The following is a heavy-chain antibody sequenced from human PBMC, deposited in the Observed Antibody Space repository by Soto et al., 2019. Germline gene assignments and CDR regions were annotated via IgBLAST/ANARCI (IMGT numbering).Heavy chain of an antibody. Sequence: QLQLQESGPGLVKPSETLSLTCTVSGGSISSSSYYWGWIRQPPGKGLEWIGSIYYIGSTYYNLSLKSRGTISVYTSKKQFSLKLSSVTAADTSVYYCARGIAARNRYLVSPGDPLRDYYDLDVWGQGTTVTVSS. CDR1: GGSISSSSYY. CDR3: ARGIAARNRYLVSPGDPLRDYYDLDV. D-gene: IGHD6-6*01. V-gene: IGHV4-39*01. CDR2: IYYIGST. J-gene: IGHJ6*02.